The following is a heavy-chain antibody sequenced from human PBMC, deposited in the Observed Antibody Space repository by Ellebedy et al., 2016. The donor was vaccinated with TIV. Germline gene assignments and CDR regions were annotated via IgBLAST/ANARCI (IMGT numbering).Heavy chain of an antibody. CDR1: GGSITGHY. Sequence: MPSETLSLTCTVSGGSITGHYWGWIRQPPGKGLEWIGGISYSGSTYYNPSLKSRVTISFDTSNNQFSLKLTSVSAADTAVYFCARGRVAPRRPPDYWGQGTLVTVSS. D-gene: IGHD2-15*01. V-gene: IGHV4-39*07. J-gene: IGHJ4*02. CDR3: ARGRVAPRRPPDY. CDR2: ISYSGST.